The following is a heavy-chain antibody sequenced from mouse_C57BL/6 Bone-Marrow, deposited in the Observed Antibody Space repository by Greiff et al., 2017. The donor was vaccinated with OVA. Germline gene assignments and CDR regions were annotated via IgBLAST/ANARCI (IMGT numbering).Heavy chain of an antibody. CDR2: IYPRSGNT. D-gene: IGHD5-1-1*01. CDR1: GYIFTSYG. Sequence: VKLMESGAELARPGASVKLSCKASGYIFTSYGISWVKQRTGQGLEWIGEIYPRSGNTYYNEKFKGKATLTADKSSSTAYMELRSLTSEDSAVYFCARRGIPRYFDVWGTGTTVTVSS. CDR3: ARRGIPRYFDV. J-gene: IGHJ1*03. V-gene: IGHV1-81*01.